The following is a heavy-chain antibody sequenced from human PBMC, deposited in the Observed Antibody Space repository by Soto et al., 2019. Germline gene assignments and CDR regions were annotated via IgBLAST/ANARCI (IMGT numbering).Heavy chain of an antibody. D-gene: IGHD5-12*01. CDR1: GGSISSTNW. CDR3: ASSIGYTYGDFDY. Sequence: QVQLQESGPGLVKPSGTLSLTCTVSGGSISSTNWWGWVRQPPGKGLEWIGEIYHSGSTNYNPSLKRRVTISVDKSKNQFSLNLTSVTAADTAVYYCASSIGYTYGDFDYWGQGTLDTVSS. J-gene: IGHJ4*02. V-gene: IGHV4-4*02. CDR2: IYHSGST.